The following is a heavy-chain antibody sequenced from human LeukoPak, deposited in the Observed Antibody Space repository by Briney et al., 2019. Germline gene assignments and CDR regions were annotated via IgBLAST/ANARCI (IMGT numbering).Heavy chain of an antibody. D-gene: IGHD3/OR15-3a*01. CDR1: GFNVRSKY. Sequence: GGSLRLSCAASGFNVRSKYMSWVRQAPGKGLECVSVFYSGGATAYADSVEGRFTVSIDNSNNTLYLQMNSLRAEDTAVYYCARVSFGPASEWFDPWGQGTLVTVSS. V-gene: IGHV3-53*01. CDR3: ARVSFGPASEWFDP. CDR2: FYSGGAT. J-gene: IGHJ5*02.